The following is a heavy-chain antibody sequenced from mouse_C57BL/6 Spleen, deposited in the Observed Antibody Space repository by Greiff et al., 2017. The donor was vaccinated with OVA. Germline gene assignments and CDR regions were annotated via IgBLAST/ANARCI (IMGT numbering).Heavy chain of an antibody. CDR3: TTVVPHYYAMDY. CDR1: GYTFTDYE. CDR2: IDPETGGT. Sequence: QVQLQQSGAELVRPGASVTLSCKASGYTFTDYEMHWVKQTPVHGLEWIGAIDPETGGTAYNQKFKGKAILTADKSSSTAYMELRSLTSEDSAVYYCTTVVPHYYAMDYWGQGTSVTVSS. J-gene: IGHJ4*01. V-gene: IGHV1-15*01. D-gene: IGHD1-1*01.